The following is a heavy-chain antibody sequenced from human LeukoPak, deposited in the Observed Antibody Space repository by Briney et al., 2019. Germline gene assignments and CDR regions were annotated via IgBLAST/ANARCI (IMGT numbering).Heavy chain of an antibody. J-gene: IGHJ4*02. Sequence: ASVKVSCKASGYTFTSYAMNWVRQAPGQGLEWMGWINTNTGNPTYAQGFTGRFVFSLDTSVSTAYLQISSLKAEDTAMYYCARVIAVAGIEFADYWGQGTLVTVSS. CDR3: ARVIAVAGIEFADY. CDR1: GYTFTSYA. CDR2: INTNTGNP. D-gene: IGHD6-19*01. V-gene: IGHV7-4-1*02.